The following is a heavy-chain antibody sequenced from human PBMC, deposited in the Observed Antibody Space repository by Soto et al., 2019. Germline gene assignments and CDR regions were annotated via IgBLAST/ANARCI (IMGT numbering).Heavy chain of an antibody. CDR1: GGTFSSYS. Sequence: QVQLVQSGAEVKKPGSSVKVSCKASGGTFSSYSINWVRQAPGQGLEWMGEIIPIFGTANYAQKSRGRVTITADESTSTASMELSSLRSDDTAVYYCARDGGRHSGGSDYWGQGTLVTVSS. CDR2: IIPIFGTA. J-gene: IGHJ4*02. D-gene: IGHD1-26*01. V-gene: IGHV1-69*01. CDR3: ARDGGRHSGGSDY.